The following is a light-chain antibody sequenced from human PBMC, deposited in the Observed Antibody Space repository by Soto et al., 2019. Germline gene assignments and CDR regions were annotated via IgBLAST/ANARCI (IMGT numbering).Light chain of an antibody. CDR3: SSYAGSNNHVV. CDR1: SSDVGGYNY. CDR2: EVS. V-gene: IGLV2-8*01. J-gene: IGLJ2*01. Sequence: QSALTQPHSASGSPGQSVTISCTGTSSDVGGYNYVSWYQQHPGKAPKLMIYEVSKRPSGVPDRFSGSKSGNTASLTVSGLQAEDEADYYCSSYAGSNNHVVFGGGTKVTVL.